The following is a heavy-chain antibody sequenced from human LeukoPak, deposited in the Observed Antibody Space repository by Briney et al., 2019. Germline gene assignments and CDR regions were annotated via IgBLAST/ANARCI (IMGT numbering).Heavy chain of an antibody. Sequence: GGSLRLSCAASRFTFSSYAMSWVRQAPGKGLEWVSAISGSGGSTYYADSVKGRFTISRDNSKNTLYLQMNSLRAEDTAVYYCAKSPSILSSAFDIWGQGTMVTVSS. CDR2: ISGSGGST. J-gene: IGHJ3*02. CDR3: AKSPSILSSAFDI. V-gene: IGHV3-23*01. D-gene: IGHD3-9*01. CDR1: RFTFSSYA.